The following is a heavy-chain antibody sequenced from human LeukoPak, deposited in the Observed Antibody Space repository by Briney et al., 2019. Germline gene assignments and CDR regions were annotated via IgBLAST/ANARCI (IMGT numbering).Heavy chain of an antibody. CDR2: ISGSGGST. J-gene: IGHJ4*02. V-gene: IGHV3-23*01. CDR1: GFTFSSYA. Sequence: GGSLRLSCAASGFTFSSYAMSWVRQAPGKGLEWVSAISGSGGSTYYADSVKGRFTISRDNSKNTLYLQMNSLRAEGTAVYYCAAHSSGYYRYYFDYWGQGTLVTVSS. D-gene: IGHD3-22*01. CDR3: AAHSSGYYRYYFDY.